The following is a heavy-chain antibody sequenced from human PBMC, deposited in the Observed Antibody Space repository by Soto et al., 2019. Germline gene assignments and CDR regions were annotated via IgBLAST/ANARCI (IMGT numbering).Heavy chain of an antibody. J-gene: IGHJ5*02. CDR3: APLPPRIVVTVLPIPP. CDR1: GDSISSTHW. V-gene: IGHV4-4*02. D-gene: IGHD2-21*01. CDR2: VYHSGST. Sequence: QVYLHQSGPGLVKPSGTLSLTCAVSGDSISSTHWWTWVRQTPGKGLEWIGEVYHSGSTSYNPSLKGRVTIAVHKPNLLFSLILTPGPAPAPPFFYCAPLPPRIVVTVLPIPPGGQGTLVPVSS.